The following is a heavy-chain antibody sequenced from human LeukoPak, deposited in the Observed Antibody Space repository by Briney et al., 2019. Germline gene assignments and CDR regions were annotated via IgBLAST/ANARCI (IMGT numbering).Heavy chain of an antibody. J-gene: IGHJ4*02. CDR1: GFTFSSYW. Sequence: GGSLRLSCAASGFTFSSYWMSWVRQAPGKGLEWVANIKQDGSEKYYADSVKGRFTISRDNAKNSLYLQMNSLRAEDTAVYYCARLGYSYGFVTDYWGQGTLVTVSS. V-gene: IGHV3-7*01. D-gene: IGHD5-18*01. CDR2: IKQDGSEK. CDR3: ARLGYSYGFVTDY.